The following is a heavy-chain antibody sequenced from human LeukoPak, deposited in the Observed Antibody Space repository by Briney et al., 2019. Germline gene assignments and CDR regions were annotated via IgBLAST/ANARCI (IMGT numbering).Heavy chain of an antibody. D-gene: IGHD4-17*01. V-gene: IGHV5-51*01. CDR3: ARRLRLRSTDYYFDY. J-gene: IGHJ4*02. Sequence: LGESLTIACKVSGYSFTNYWIGWLRQLTWKGLECMAIIYPGDSATGYSSSFQGQVTISADKAISTAYLQWSSLEASDSAMYYCARRLRLRSTDYYFDYWGQGTRVTVSS. CDR1: GYSFTNYW. CDR2: IYPGDSAT.